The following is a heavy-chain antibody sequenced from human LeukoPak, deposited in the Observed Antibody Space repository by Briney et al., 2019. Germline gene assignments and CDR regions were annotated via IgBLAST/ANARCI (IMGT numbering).Heavy chain of an antibody. CDR2: ISGSGGST. D-gene: IGHD6-19*01. J-gene: IGHJ3*02. V-gene: IGHV3-23*01. CDR1: GFTFSSYA. CDR3: AKAEYSSGWYDAFAI. Sequence: GGSLRLSCAASGFTFSSYAMSWVRQAPGKGLEWVSAISGSGGSTYYADSVKGRFTISRDNSKNTLYLQMNSLRVEDTAVYYCAKAEYSSGWYDAFAIWGQGTMVTVSS.